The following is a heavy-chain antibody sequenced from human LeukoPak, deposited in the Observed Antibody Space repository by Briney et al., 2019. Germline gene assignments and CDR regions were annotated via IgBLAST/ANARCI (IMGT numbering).Heavy chain of an antibody. V-gene: IGHV4-4*07. D-gene: IGHD6-6*01. J-gene: IGHJ4*02. Sequence: SETLSLTCTVSDGSISSHYWSWIRQPAGKGLEWIGHFYTSGSTNHNPSLKSRVTMSVDTSKNQFSLRLSSVTAADTAVYYCAKGHSSSSYASNDYWGQGALVTVSS. CDR2: FYTSGST. CDR3: AKGHSSSSYASNDY. CDR1: DGSISSHY.